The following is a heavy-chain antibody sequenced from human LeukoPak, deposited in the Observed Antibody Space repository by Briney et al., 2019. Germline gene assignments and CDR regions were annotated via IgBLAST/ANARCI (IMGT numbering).Heavy chain of an antibody. Sequence: PGGSLRLSCAASGFTFSSYAMHWVRQAPGKGLEWVAVISYDGSNKYYADSVKGRFTISRDNSKNTLYLQMNSLRAEDTAVYYCAKEPDPYSSGTYWGQGTLVTVSS. V-gene: IGHV3-30-3*01. CDR1: GFTFSSYA. CDR3: AKEPDPYSSGTY. J-gene: IGHJ4*02. CDR2: ISYDGSNK. D-gene: IGHD6-19*01.